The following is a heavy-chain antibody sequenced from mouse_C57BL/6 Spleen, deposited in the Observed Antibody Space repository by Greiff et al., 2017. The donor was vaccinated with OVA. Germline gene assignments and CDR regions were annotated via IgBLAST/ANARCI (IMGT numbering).Heavy chain of an antibody. J-gene: IGHJ4*01. V-gene: IGHV1-52*01. CDR1: GYTFTSYW. D-gene: IGHD3-1*01. CDR3: ARRADPLYYYAMDY. CDR2: IDPSDSET. Sequence: QVQLQQPGAELVRPGSSVKLSCKASGYTFTSYWMHWVKQRPIQGLEWIGNIDPSDSETHYNQKFKDKATLTVDKSSSTAYMQLSSLTSEDSAVYYVARRADPLYYYAMDYWGQGTSVTVSS.